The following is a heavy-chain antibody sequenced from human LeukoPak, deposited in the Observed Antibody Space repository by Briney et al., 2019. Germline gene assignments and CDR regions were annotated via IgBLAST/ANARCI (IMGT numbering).Heavy chain of an antibody. J-gene: IGHJ4*02. CDR1: GGSFSGYY. CDR2: INHSGST. Sequence: SSETLSLTCAVYGGSFSGYYWSWIRQPPGKGLEWIGEINHSGSTNYNPSLKSRVTISVDTSKNQFSLKLSSVTAADTAVYYCARGPAVYDSSRYYPDYWGQGTLVTVSS. CDR3: ARGPAVYDSSRYYPDY. D-gene: IGHD3-22*01. V-gene: IGHV4-34*01.